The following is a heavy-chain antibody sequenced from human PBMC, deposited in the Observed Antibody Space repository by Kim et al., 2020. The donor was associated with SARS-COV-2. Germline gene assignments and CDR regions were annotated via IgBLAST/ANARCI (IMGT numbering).Heavy chain of an antibody. D-gene: IGHD1-7*01. Sequence: SETLSLTCTVSGGSISSGDYYWSWIRQPPGKGLEWIGYIYYSGSTYYNPSLKSRVTISVDTSKNQFSLKLSSVTAADTAVYYCARHNWNLEDDAFDIWGQGTMVTVSS. V-gene: IGHV4-30-4*01. CDR2: IYYSGST. CDR1: GGSISSGDYY. CDR3: ARHNWNLEDDAFDI. J-gene: IGHJ3*02.